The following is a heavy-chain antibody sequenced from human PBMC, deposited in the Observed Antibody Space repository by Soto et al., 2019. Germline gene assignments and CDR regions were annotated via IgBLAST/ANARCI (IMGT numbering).Heavy chain of an antibody. J-gene: IGHJ4*02. CDR1: GDSVSNDNYY. CDR2: IYYSGTT. CDR3: ASGKRTYDFWSGYFPFFDY. V-gene: IGHV4-61*01. D-gene: IGHD3-3*01. Sequence: ETLSLTCAVSGDSVSNDNYYWSWIRQPPGKGLEWIGYIYYSGTTNYNSYLKSRLSLSVDMSKNQFSLKLSSVTAADTAVYYCASGKRTYDFWSGYFPFFDYWGQGTLVTVSS.